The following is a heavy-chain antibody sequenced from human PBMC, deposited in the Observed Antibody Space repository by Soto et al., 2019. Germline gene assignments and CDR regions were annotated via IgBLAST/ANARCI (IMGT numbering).Heavy chain of an antibody. J-gene: IGHJ6*02. CDR1: GGSISSYY. CDR3: ARQGFGPLHGLVDV. D-gene: IGHD3-10*01. CDR2: VHHSWGS. V-gene: IGHV4-59*08. Sequence: QVQLQESGPGLVKPSETMSLSCTVSGGSISSYYWRWFRQSPGKRMEWIGYVHHSWGSSYNPSLQRRVAISLDTSKSQFSLKVTSVPATDTAVYYCARQGFGPLHGLVDVWGQGTTVTVSS.